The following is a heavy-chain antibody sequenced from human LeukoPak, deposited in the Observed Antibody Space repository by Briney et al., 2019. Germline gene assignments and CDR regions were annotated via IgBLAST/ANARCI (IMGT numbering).Heavy chain of an antibody. D-gene: IGHD6-6*01. CDR1: GGTFSSYA. Sequence: GASVKVSCKASGGTFSSYAISWVRQAPGQGLEWMGGIIPIFGTANYAQKFQGRVTITADKSTSTAYMELSSLRSEDTAVYYCARSELSIGTRRVGFDYWGQGTLVTVSS. J-gene: IGHJ4*02. V-gene: IGHV1-69*06. CDR3: ARSELSIGTRRVGFDY. CDR2: IIPIFGTA.